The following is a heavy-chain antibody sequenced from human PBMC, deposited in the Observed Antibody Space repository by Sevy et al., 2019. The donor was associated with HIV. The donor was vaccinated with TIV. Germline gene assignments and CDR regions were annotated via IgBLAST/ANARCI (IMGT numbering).Heavy chain of an antibody. CDR1: GFSVSSSY. CDR2: IYSGGSP. D-gene: IGHD5-12*01. J-gene: IGHJ4*02. Sequence: GGSLRLSCAASGFSVSSSYMSWVRQAPGKGLECVAVIYSGGSPFYADSVEGRFSISRDTSKNTVFLQMNSLRAEDTAVYYCAKDRGYSGYATYFDFWGQRTLVTVSS. CDR3: AKDRGYSGYATYFDF. V-gene: IGHV3-53*01.